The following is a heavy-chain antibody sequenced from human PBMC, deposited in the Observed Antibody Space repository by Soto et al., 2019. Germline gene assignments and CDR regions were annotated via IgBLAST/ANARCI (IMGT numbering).Heavy chain of an antibody. V-gene: IGHV3-48*03. J-gene: IGHJ4*02. CDR1: GITFSTYE. Sequence: EVQLVESGGGSVQPGGSLRLSCAASGITFSTYEVNWVRQAPGKGLEWVSYISSSGRTMYYADSVKGRFTISRDDAKNSVFLQMDSLRAEDTAVYYCAREMISAYYFDFWGQRTLVTVSS. D-gene: IGHD3-16*01. CDR2: ISSSGRTM. CDR3: AREMISAYYFDF.